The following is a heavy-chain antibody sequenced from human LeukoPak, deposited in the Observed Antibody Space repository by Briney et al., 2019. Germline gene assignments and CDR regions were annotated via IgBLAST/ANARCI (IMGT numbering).Heavy chain of an antibody. CDR3: AKDAGGLQSYYYYMDV. CDR2: ISYDGSNK. CDR1: GFTFSSYG. V-gene: IGHV3-30*18. D-gene: IGHD5-24*01. Sequence: PGGSLRLSCAASGFTFSSYGMHWVRQAPGKGLEWVAVISYDGSNKYYADSVKGRFTISRDNSKNTLYLQMNSLRAEDTAVYYCAKDAGGLQSYYYYMDVWGKGTTVTVSS. J-gene: IGHJ6*03.